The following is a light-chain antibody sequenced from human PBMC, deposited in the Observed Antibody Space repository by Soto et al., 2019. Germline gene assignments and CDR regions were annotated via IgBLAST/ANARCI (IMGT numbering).Light chain of an antibody. CDR2: DND. CDR1: SSNIGNNY. CDR3: ATWDRSLSVGV. J-gene: IGLJ2*01. V-gene: IGLV1-51*01. Sequence: QSVLTQPPSVSAAPGQKVTISCSGSSSNIGNNYVFWYQQLPGTAPKLLIYDNDKRPSGIPDRFSGSKSGTSATLGITGLRTGDEAAYYCATWDRSLSVGVFGGGTKVTVL.